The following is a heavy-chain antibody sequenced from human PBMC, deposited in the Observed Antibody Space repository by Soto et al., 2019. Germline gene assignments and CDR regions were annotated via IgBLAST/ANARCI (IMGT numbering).Heavy chain of an antibody. CDR1: GGPFSNDI. Sequence: QVQLEQSGAAVKKPGSSVRVSCKASGGPFSNDIITWVRQAPGQGLEWMGRIIPLLTTSTYAQKFQGRLTITADRSTGTAYMDLKNLTSADTAVYYCARDSPIGSTFSGYDAIDYWGKGTRITVS. V-gene: IGHV1-69*08. CDR2: IIPLLTTS. CDR3: ARDSPIGSTFSGYDAIDY. D-gene: IGHD5-12*01. J-gene: IGHJ4*02.